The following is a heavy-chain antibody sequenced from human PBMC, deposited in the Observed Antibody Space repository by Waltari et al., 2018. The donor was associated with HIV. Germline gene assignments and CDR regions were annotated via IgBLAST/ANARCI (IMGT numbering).Heavy chain of an antibody. J-gene: IGHJ4*02. D-gene: IGHD6-25*01. CDR1: GYTFPTYT. Sequence: QVQLVQSGAEVKKPGASVKVSCMASGYTFPTYTVQWVRQAPGQRLEWMGGINSGNGNTKYSQKFQGRVTITRDTSASTAYMELSSLRSEDTAVYYCARDSGFDYWGQGTLVTVSS. CDR3: ARDSGFDY. V-gene: IGHV1-3*01. CDR2: INSGNGNT.